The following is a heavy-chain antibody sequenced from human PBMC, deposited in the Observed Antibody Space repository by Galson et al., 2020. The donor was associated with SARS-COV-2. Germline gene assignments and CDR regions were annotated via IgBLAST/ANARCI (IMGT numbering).Heavy chain of an antibody. Sequence: SETLSLTCTVSGGSISSYYWSWIRQPPGKGLEWIGYIYYSGSTNYNPSLRSRVTISLDTSKNQFSLKLSSVTAADTAVYYCAREVGSSSQYFYYYMDVWGKGTTVTVSS. J-gene: IGHJ6*03. CDR3: AREVGSSSQYFYYYMDV. CDR2: IYYSGST. D-gene: IGHD6-6*01. V-gene: IGHV4-59*01. CDR1: GGSISSYY.